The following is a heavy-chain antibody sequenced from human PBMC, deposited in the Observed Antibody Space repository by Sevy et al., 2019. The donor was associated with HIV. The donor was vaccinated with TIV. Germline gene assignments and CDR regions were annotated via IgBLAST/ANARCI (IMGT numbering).Heavy chain of an antibody. CDR1: GFTFSSYS. V-gene: IGHV3-21*01. Sequence: GGSLRLSCAASGFTFSSYSMNWVRQAPGKGLEWVSSISSSSSYIYYADSVKGRFTISRDNAKNSLYLQMNSLRAEDTDVYYCARDASSQAVAGFDYWGQGTLVTVSS. CDR3: ARDASSQAVAGFDY. J-gene: IGHJ4*02. D-gene: IGHD6-19*01. CDR2: ISSSSSYI.